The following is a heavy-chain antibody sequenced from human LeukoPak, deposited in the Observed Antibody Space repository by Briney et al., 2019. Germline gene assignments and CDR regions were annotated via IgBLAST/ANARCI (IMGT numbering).Heavy chain of an antibody. CDR1: GYTFTVYN. D-gene: IGHD2-15*01. CDR3: ARARRYCSGGSCYPEYFHH. CDR2: INVNSGST. Sequence: GASVRVSSKASGYTFTVYNMHRGRQALGEGGERMGWINVNSGSTNYAQKFQGWVTMTRDTSISTAYMELSRLRSDDTAVYYCARARRYCSGGSCYPEYFHHWGQGTLLTVSS. J-gene: IGHJ1*01. V-gene: IGHV1-2*04.